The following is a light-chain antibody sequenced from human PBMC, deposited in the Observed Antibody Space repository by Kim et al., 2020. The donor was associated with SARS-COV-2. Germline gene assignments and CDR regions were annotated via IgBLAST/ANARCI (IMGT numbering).Light chain of an antibody. CDR2: KVS. CDR1: QSLLHSDGNTY. V-gene: IGKV2-30*02. J-gene: IGKJ2*01. CDR3: MQGTHWPPYT. Sequence: DVVMTQSPLSLPVTLGQPASISCRSSQSLLHSDGNTYLSWFQQRPGQSPRRLIYKVSNRDSGVPDRFSGSGSGTVFTLRISRVEAEDVGVYYCMQGTHWPPYTFGQGTKLEI.